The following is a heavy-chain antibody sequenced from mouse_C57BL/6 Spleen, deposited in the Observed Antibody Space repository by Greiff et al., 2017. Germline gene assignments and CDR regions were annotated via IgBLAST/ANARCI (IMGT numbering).Heavy chain of an antibody. V-gene: IGHV3-6*01. D-gene: IGHD2-4*01. J-gene: IGHJ1*03. Sequence: EVKLQESGPGLVKPSQSLSLTCSVTGYSITSGYYWNWIRQFPGNKLEWMGYISYDGSNNYNPSLKNRISITRDTSKNQFFLKLNSVTTEDTATYYCASYIYYDYDGWYFDVWGTGTTVTVSS. CDR1: GYSITSGYY. CDR2: ISYDGSN. CDR3: ASYIYYDYDGWYFDV.